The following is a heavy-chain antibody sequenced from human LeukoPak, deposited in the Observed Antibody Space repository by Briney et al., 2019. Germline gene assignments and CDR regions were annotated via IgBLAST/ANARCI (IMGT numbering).Heavy chain of an antibody. CDR3: ARVIVAPNAFDAFDI. D-gene: IGHD5-12*01. Sequence: PGRSLRLSCAASGFTFSNYAMHWVRQAPGKGLEWVAVISYDGSNKYYTDSVKGRFTISSDNSKNTLYLEMNSLRAEDTAVYYCARVIVAPNAFDAFDIWGQGTMVTVSS. J-gene: IGHJ3*02. CDR2: ISYDGSNK. V-gene: IGHV3-30*14. CDR1: GFTFSNYA.